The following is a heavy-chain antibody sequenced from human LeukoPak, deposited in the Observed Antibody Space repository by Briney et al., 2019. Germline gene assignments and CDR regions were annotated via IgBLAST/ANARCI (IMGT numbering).Heavy chain of an antibody. V-gene: IGHV4-61*02. D-gene: IGHD3-22*01. J-gene: IGHJ4*02. Sequence: SQTLSLTCTVSGGSISSGSYYWSWIRQPAGKGLEWIGRIYTSGSTNYNPSLKSRVTISVDTSKNQFSLKLGSVTAADTAVYYCARGGGYSGPGLPEYDSSGYYGGDFDYWGQGTLVTVSS. CDR3: ARGGGYSGPGLPEYDSSGYYGGDFDY. CDR2: IYTSGST. CDR1: GGSISSGSYY.